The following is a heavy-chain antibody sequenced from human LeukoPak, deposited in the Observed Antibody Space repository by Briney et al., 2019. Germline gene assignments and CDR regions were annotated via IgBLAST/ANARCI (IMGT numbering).Heavy chain of an antibody. J-gene: IGHJ5*02. D-gene: IGHD2-2*01. CDR1: GFTFSSYG. V-gene: IGHV3-30*02. CDR3: AKDLWLTSRFRYNWFDP. Sequence: PGGSLRLSCAASGFTFSSYGMHWVRQAPGKGLEWVAFIRYDGSNKYYADSVKGRFTISRDNSKNTLYLQINSPRAEDTAVYYCAKDLWLTSRFRYNWFDPWGQGTLVIVSS. CDR2: IRYDGSNK.